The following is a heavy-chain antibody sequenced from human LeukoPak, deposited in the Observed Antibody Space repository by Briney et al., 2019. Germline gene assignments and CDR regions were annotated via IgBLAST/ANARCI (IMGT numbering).Heavy chain of an antibody. J-gene: IGHJ6*02. V-gene: IGHV1-8*01. Sequence: GASVKVSCKASGYTFTSYDINWVRQATGQGLEWMGWMNPNSGNTGYAQKFQGRVTMTGNTSISTAYMELSSLRSEDTAVYYCARGPLYYDFWSGYYSSYYGMDVWGQGTTVTVSS. CDR2: MNPNSGNT. CDR3: ARGPLYYDFWSGYYSSYYGMDV. D-gene: IGHD3-3*01. CDR1: GYTFTSYD.